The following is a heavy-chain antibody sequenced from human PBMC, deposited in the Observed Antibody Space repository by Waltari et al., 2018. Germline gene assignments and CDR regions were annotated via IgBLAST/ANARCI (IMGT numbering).Heavy chain of an antibody. CDR3: ARDTTAMVFRAFDI. V-gene: IGHV4-59*01. J-gene: IGHJ3*02. CDR1: GGSISSYY. CDR2: IYYSGST. Sequence: QVQLQESGPGLVKPSETLSLTCTVPGGSISSYYWSWIRQPPGKGLEWIGYIYYSGSTNSNPSLKSRVTISVDTSKNQFSLKLSSVTAADTAVYYCARDTTAMVFRAFDIWGQGTMVTVSS. D-gene: IGHD5-18*01.